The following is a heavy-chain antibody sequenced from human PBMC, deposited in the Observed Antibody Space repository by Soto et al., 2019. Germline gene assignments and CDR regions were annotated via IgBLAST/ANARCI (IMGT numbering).Heavy chain of an antibody. CDR1: GDSISGSNW. V-gene: IGHV4-4*02. D-gene: IGHD1-1*01. Sequence: QVQLQESGPGLVKPSGTLSLNCAVSGDSISGSNWWTWVRQPPGKGLEWIGEIHHSGSTNYNPSLKVRVTISVDKSKKNFSLKLRSVTAADTAVYYCARAKLNWFDPWGQGTLVTVSS. CDR2: IHHSGST. CDR3: ARAKLNWFDP. J-gene: IGHJ5*02.